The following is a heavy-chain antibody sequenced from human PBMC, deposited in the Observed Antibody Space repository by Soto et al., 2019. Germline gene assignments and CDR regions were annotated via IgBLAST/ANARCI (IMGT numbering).Heavy chain of an antibody. Sequence: QVQLVESGGGVVQPWGSLRLSCSASGFTFSRYAMHWVRQAPGEGLDWVAVVSFDGSKEYYAESVRGRFTISRDTSKNTLYLHMNSLRPEDTAVYFCARPRMTTTTRNNGMDVWGRGTTGTVSS. V-gene: IGHV3-30-3*01. J-gene: IGHJ6*02. CDR3: ARPRMTTTTRNNGMDV. CDR2: VSFDGSKE. CDR1: GFTFSRYA. D-gene: IGHD4-17*01.